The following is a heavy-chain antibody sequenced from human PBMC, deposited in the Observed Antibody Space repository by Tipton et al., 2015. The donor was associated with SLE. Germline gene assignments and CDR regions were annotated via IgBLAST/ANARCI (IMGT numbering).Heavy chain of an antibody. Sequence: QLVQSGAEVKKPGASVKVSCKASGYTFTSYGISWVRQAPGQGLEWMGWISAYNGNTNYAQKLQGRVTMTTDTSTSTAYMELRSLRSDDTAVYYCARTMPSYYYDSSGYYPDYYYYGMDVWGQGTTVTVSS. D-gene: IGHD3-22*01. CDR3: ARTMPSYYYDSSGYYPDYYYYGMDV. J-gene: IGHJ6*02. CDR1: GYTFTSYG. V-gene: IGHV1-18*01. CDR2: ISAYNGNT.